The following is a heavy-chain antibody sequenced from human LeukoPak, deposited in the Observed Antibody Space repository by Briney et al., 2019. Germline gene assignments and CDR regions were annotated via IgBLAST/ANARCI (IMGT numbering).Heavy chain of an antibody. CDR2: IKGDSSST. CDR3: ARGVSGIGPEI. V-gene: IGHV3-74*01. Sequence: GGSLRLSCAASGFTFSSYWKHWVRQAPGEGLGWVSRIKGDSSSTDYADSVKGRFTISRDNAKSTLFLQLTSLRAEDTAMYYCARGVSGIGPEIWGQGTLVTVSS. CDR1: GFTFSSYW. D-gene: IGHD5/OR15-5a*01. J-gene: IGHJ3*02.